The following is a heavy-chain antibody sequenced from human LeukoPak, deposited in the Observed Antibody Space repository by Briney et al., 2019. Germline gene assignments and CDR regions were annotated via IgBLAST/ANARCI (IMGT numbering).Heavy chain of an antibody. Sequence: GASVKVSCKASGGTFSSYAISWVRQAPGQGLEWMEGIIPIFGTANYAQKFQGRVTITTDESTSTAYMELSSLRSEDTAVYYCAVVDYYDSSGYESFDSWSQGTLVTVSS. D-gene: IGHD3-22*01. V-gene: IGHV1-69*05. CDR3: AVVDYYDSSGYESFDS. J-gene: IGHJ4*02. CDR1: GGTFSSYA. CDR2: IIPIFGTA.